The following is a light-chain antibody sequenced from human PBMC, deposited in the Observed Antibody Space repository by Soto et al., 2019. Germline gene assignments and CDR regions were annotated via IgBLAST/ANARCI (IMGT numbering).Light chain of an antibody. Sequence: QTVVTQPPSASGTPGQRVIISCSGSSPNIGTKTVNWYQQLPGTAPKLLIYGNDQRPSGVPDRISGSKSGTSASLAISGLQSEDEADYYCAAWDDSLNVVVFGGGTKLTVL. V-gene: IGLV1-44*01. CDR3: AAWDDSLNVVV. J-gene: IGLJ2*01. CDR2: GND. CDR1: SPNIGTKT.